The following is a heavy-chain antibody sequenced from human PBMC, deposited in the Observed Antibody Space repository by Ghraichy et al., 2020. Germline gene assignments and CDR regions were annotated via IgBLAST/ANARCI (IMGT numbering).Heavy chain of an antibody. CDR2: LYAGGTT. D-gene: IGHD4-11*01. V-gene: IGHV3-53*01. J-gene: IGHJ4*02. CDR3: ARATAVTRFDY. CDR1: GFSVSNNY. Sequence: GGSLRLSCAASGFSVSNNYMFWVRQAPGKGLEWVSVLYAGGTTYYTDSVKGRFAISRDNSKNTLYLHMNSLRAEDTAVYYCARATAVTRFDYWGQGTLVTVSS.